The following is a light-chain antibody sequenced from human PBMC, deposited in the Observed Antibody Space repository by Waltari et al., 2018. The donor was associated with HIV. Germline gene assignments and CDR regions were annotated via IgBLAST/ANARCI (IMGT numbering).Light chain of an antibody. Sequence: QSVLTQPPSASGSPGQSVTISCTGPSSDVGGYNFVSWYQQHPGKAPKLLIYEVTKRPSGVPDRFSGSKSGNTASLTVSGLLAEDEADYYCSSYAGSNIFVVFGGGTKLSVL. CDR3: SSYAGSNIFVV. J-gene: IGLJ2*01. CDR2: EVT. V-gene: IGLV2-8*01. CDR1: SSDVGGYNF.